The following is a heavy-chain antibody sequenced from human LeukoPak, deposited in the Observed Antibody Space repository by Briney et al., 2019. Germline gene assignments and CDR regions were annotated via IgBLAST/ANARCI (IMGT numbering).Heavy chain of an antibody. Sequence: ASVKVSCKASGYTFTGYYMHWVRQAPGQGLEWMGWINPNSGGTNYAQKFQGRVTMTRDTSISTAYMELSRLRSDDTAVYYCARDPPYASSGDGNSGYWGQGTLVTVSS. D-gene: IGHD4-23*01. J-gene: IGHJ4*02. CDR3: ARDPPYASSGDGNSGY. CDR1: GYTFTGYY. CDR2: INPNSGGT. V-gene: IGHV1-2*02.